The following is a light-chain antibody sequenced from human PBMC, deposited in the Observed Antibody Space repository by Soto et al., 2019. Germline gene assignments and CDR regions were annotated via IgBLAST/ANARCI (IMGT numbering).Light chain of an antibody. CDR3: QSYDSTLSARYV. CDR2: GNI. J-gene: IGLJ1*01. Sequence: QPVLTQPPSVSGAPGQRVTISCTGSSSNIGAGYDVHWYQQRPGTAPKLLIFGNINRPSGVPDRFSGSKSGTSASLAITGLQAEEEGDYYCQSYDSTLSARYVFGTGTKLDRP. V-gene: IGLV1-40*01. CDR1: SSNIGAGYD.